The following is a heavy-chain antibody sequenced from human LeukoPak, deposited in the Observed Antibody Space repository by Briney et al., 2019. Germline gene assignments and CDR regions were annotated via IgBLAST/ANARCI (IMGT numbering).Heavy chain of an antibody. Sequence: ASVKVSCKASGYTFTGYYMHWVRQAPGQGLEWMGWINPNSGGTNYAQKFQGRVTVTRDTSISTAYMELSRLRSDDTAVYYCARENIAVADAFDIWGQGTMVTVSS. J-gene: IGHJ3*02. CDR3: ARENIAVADAFDI. CDR2: INPNSGGT. CDR1: GYTFTGYY. D-gene: IGHD6-19*01. V-gene: IGHV1-2*02.